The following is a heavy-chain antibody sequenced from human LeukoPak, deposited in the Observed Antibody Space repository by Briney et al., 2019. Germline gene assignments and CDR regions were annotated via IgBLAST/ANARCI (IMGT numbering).Heavy chain of an antibody. J-gene: IGHJ6*03. CDR1: GGTFSSYA. CDR3: AREGGNSYYYYYMDG. CDR2: IIPIFGTA. V-gene: IGHV1-69*05. Sequence: SVKVSCKASGGTFSSYAISWVRQAPGQGLEWMGRIIPIFGTANYAQKFQGRVTITTDESTSTAYMELSSLRSEDTAVYYCAREGGNSYYYYYMDGWGKGTTVTVSS. D-gene: IGHD4-23*01.